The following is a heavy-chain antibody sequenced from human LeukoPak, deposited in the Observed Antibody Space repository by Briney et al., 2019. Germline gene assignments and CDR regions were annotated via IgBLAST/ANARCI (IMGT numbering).Heavy chain of an antibody. D-gene: IGHD2-21*02. Sequence: QPGGSLRLPCAASGFTVSNNYMSWVRQAPGKGLEWVSITYSDSSTNYADSVKGRFTISRDTSQNTLSLQMNSLRAEDTAVYYCVRKNRDFNAAFDIWGQGTVVTVSS. CDR2: TYSDSST. J-gene: IGHJ3*02. CDR1: GFTVSNNY. CDR3: VRKNRDFNAAFDI. V-gene: IGHV3-53*01.